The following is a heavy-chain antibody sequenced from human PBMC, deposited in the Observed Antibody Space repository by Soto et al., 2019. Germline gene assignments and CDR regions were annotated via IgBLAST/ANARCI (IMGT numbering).Heavy chain of an antibody. J-gene: IGHJ4*02. CDR1: GGSITISSYH. V-gene: IGHV4-39*01. D-gene: IGHD3-9*01. CDR3: ASQLAYYDILTGYSPGFFDY. CDR2: IYYSGNT. Sequence: PSETLSLTCPVSGGSITISSYHWGWIRQLPGKGLEWIGSIYYSGNTYYNPSLKSRVTISVDTSKNQFSLKLSSVTAADTAVYYCASQLAYYDILTGYSPGFFDYWGQG.